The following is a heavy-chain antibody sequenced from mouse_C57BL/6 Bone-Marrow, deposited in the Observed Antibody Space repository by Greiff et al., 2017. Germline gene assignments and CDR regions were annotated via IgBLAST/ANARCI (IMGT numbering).Heavy chain of an antibody. Sequence: DVQLVESGGGLVKPGGSLKLSCAASGFTFSSYAMSWVRQTPEKRLEWVATISDGGSYTYYPDNVKGRFTISRDNAKNNLYLQMSHLKSEDTAMYYCARDPGTSFADWGQGTLVTVSA. D-gene: IGHD4-1*01. CDR1: GFTFSSYA. J-gene: IGHJ3*01. CDR2: ISDGGSYT. V-gene: IGHV5-4*01. CDR3: ARDPGTSFAD.